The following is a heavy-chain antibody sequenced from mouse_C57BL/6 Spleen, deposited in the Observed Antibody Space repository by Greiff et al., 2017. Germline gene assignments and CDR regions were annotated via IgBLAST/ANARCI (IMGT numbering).Heavy chain of an antibody. D-gene: IGHD1-1*01. Sequence: DVMLVESGGGLVQPGGSLKLSCAASGFTFSDYYMYWVRQTPEQRLEWVAYISNGGGSTYYPDTVKGRFTISRDNAKNTLYLQMSRLKSEDTAMDYCARGEIYSPFAYWGQGTLVTVSA. V-gene: IGHV5-12*01. J-gene: IGHJ3*01. CDR3: ARGEIYSPFAY. CDR1: GFTFSDYY. CDR2: ISNGGGST.